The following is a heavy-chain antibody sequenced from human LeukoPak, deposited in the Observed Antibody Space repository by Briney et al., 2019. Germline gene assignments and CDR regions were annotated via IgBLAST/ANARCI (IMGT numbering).Heavy chain of an antibody. D-gene: IGHD1-1*01. CDR2: ISAYNGNT. CDR1: GYTFTSYG. V-gene: IGHV1-18*04. Sequence: GASVKVSCKAPGYTFTSYGISWVRQAPGQGLEWMGWISAYNGNTNYAQKLQGRVTMTTDTSTSTAYMELSSLRSEDTAVYYCARENQYNWNDYAFDIWGQGTMVTVSS. CDR3: ARENQYNWNDYAFDI. J-gene: IGHJ3*02.